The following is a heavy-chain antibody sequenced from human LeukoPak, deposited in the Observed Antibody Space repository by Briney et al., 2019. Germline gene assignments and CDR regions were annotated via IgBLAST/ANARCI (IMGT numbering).Heavy chain of an antibody. CDR2: ISAYNGNT. V-gene: IGHV1-18*01. D-gene: IGHD3-22*01. Sequence: ASVKVSCKASGYTFTSYGISWVRQAPGQGLEWMGWISAYNGNTNYAQKLQGRVTMTRDTSTSTVYMELSSLRSEDTAVYYCARKADSSGYYFDYWGQGTLVTVSS. CDR1: GYTFTSYG. J-gene: IGHJ4*02. CDR3: ARKADSSGYYFDY.